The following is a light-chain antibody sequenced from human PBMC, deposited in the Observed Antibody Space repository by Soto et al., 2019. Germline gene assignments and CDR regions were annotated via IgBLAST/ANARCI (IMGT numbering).Light chain of an antibody. CDR2: KAS. Sequence: DIQMTQSPSTLSASVGDRVTITCRASQSISSWLAWYQQKPGKAPKLLIYKASSLESGVPSRFSGSGSGTEFTLTISSLQPDDFATYYCQQYNSYLTFGPGTKVAIK. CDR3: QQYNSYLT. CDR1: QSISSW. V-gene: IGKV1-5*03. J-gene: IGKJ3*01.